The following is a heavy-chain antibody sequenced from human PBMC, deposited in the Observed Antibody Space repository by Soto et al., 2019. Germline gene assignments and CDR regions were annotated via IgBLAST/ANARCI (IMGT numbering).Heavy chain of an antibody. V-gene: IGHV3-23*01. CDR2: ISGSGGST. D-gene: IGHD4-17*01. J-gene: IGHJ1*01. Sequence: EVQLLESGGGLVQPGASLRLSCAASGFTFSSYAMSWVRQAPGKGLEWVSAISGSGGSTYYADSVKGRFTISRDNSKNTLYLQMNSLRAEDTAVYYCAKDPNYGVHAEYFQHWGQGTLVTVSS. CDR3: AKDPNYGVHAEYFQH. CDR1: GFTFSSYA.